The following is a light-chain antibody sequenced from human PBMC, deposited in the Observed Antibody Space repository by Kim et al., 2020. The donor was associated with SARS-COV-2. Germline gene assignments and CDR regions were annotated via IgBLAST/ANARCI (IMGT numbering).Light chain of an antibody. CDR3: SSYASSSTSVV. Sequence: QSITISCAGTRSDGGSYNYVSWYQQHPRKAPKLMIYDVSNRPSGVSNRFSGSKSGNTASLTISGLQAEDEADYYCSSYASSSTSVVFGGGTQLTVL. CDR2: DVS. J-gene: IGLJ2*01. V-gene: IGLV2-14*03. CDR1: RSDGGSYNY.